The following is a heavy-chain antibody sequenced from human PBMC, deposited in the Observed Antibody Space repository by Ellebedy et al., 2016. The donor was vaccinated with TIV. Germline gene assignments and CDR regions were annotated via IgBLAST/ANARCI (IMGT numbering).Heavy chain of an antibody. V-gene: IGHV3-30*18. Sequence: GGSLRLSXAASGFTFSSYGMHWVRQAPGKGLEWVAVISYDGSNKYYADSVKGRFTISRDNSKNTLYLQMNSLRAEDTALYYCAKDGGGYFDWHYYMDVWGKGTTVTVSS. CDR3: AKDGGGYFDWHYYMDV. CDR2: ISYDGSNK. CDR1: GFTFSSYG. J-gene: IGHJ6*03. D-gene: IGHD3-9*01.